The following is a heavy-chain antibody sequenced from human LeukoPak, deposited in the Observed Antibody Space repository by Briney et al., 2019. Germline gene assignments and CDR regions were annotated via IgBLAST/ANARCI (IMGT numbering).Heavy chain of an antibody. CDR2: INHSGST. CDR3: ARSSKYYYYYGMDV. CDR1: GGSFSGYY. J-gene: IGHJ6*02. Sequence: PSETLSLTCAVYGGSFSGYYWSWIRQPPGKGLEWIGEINHSGSTNYNPSLKSRVTISVDTFKNQFSLKLSSVTAADTAVYYCARSSKYYYYYGMDVWGQGTTVTVSS. D-gene: IGHD6-13*01. V-gene: IGHV4-34*01.